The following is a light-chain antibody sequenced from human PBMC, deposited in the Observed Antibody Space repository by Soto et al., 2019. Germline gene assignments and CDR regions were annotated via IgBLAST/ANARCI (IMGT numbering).Light chain of an antibody. V-gene: IGKV1-5*03. CDR1: ESISTW. Sequence: DIQMTQSPSSLSASVGDRVTITCRASESISTWLAWYQQKPGKAPKLLIYGASSLESGVPPRFSGSGSGTDFTLTISGLQPNDFATYYCQQYNTYSRTFGQGTKVDIK. CDR3: QQYNTYSRT. J-gene: IGKJ1*01. CDR2: GAS.